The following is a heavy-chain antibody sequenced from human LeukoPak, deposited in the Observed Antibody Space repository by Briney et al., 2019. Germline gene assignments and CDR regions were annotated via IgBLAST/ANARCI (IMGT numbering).Heavy chain of an antibody. CDR2: INHSGST. CDR1: GESFSGYY. D-gene: IGHD3-9*01. CDR3: ARRSDYDILTGYSNSRFDP. V-gene: IGHV4-34*01. J-gene: IGHJ5*02. Sequence: SETLSLTCAVYGESFSGYYWSWLRQPPGKGLEWIGEINHSGSTNNNPTLKSRVTISVDTSKNQFSLKLSSVTAADTAVYYCARRSDYDILTGYSNSRFDPWGQGTLVTVSS.